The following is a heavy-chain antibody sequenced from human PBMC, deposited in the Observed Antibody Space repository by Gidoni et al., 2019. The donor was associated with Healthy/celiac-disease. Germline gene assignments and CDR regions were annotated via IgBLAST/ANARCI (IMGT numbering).Heavy chain of an antibody. CDR2: IYSGSST. CDR1: GFTVSSNY. V-gene: IGHV3-66*02. D-gene: IGHD2-15*01. CDR3: AREVRGYCSGGSCYGDY. J-gene: IGHJ4*02. Sequence: EVQLVASGGGLVQPGGSLRLSCAASGFTVSSNYMSWVRQAPGKGLEWVSVIYSGSSTYYADSVTGRFTISRDNSKNTLYLQMNSLRAEDTAVYYCAREVRGYCSGGSCYGDYWGQGTLVTVSS.